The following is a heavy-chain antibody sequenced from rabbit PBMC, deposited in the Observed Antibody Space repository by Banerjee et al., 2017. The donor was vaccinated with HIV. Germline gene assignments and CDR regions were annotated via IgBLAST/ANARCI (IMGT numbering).Heavy chain of an antibody. CDR2: IDNGDGST. CDR3: ARAGYVGNSYDL. V-gene: IGHV1S40*01. J-gene: IGHJ3*01. D-gene: IGHD8-1*01. Sequence: QSLEESGGDLVKPGASLTLTCTASGFSFSSYYYICWVRQAPGKGPEWIACIDNGDGSTYYASWAKGRFTISKTSSTTVTLQMTSLTAADTATYFCARAGYVGNSYDLWGQGTLVTVS. CDR1: GFSFSSYYY.